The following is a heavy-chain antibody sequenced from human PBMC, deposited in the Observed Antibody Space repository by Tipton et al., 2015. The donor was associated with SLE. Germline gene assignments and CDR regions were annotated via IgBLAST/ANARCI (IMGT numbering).Heavy chain of an antibody. CDR3: AREWVTMVQGVQRGMDV. CDR2: IYYSGST. D-gene: IGHD3-10*01. CDR1: GGSISSYY. J-gene: IGHJ6*01. V-gene: IGHV4-59*12. Sequence: TLSLTCTVSGGSISSYYWSWIRQPPGKGLEWIGYIYYSGSTNYNPSLKSRVTISVDTSKNQFSLKLSSVTAADTAVYYCAREWVTMVQGVQRGMDVWGQGTTVTVSS.